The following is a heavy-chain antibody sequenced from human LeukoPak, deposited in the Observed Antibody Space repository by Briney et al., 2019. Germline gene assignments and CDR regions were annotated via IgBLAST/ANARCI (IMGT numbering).Heavy chain of an antibody. CDR3: VRDAPYSHFDY. V-gene: IGHV3-21*01. D-gene: IGHD4-11*01. Sequence: GGPLRLSCAASGFTLSTYTVNWVRQSPGKGLEWVSTIDKSGDLHYADSVKGRFTISRDSAKNSLYLQMNSLRAEDTAVYYCVRDAPYSHFDYWGQGTLVTVSS. J-gene: IGHJ4*02. CDR1: GFTLSTYT. CDR2: IDKSGDL.